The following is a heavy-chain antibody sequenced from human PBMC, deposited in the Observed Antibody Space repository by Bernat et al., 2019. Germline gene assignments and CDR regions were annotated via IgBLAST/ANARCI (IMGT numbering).Heavy chain of an antibody. CDR1: GGSISSSSYY. CDR2: IHYCGST. CDR3: ARHAMGDTTALTGWYRASDYCFDY. J-gene: IGHJ4*02. V-gene: IGHV4-39*01. Sequence: QLQLQESGPGLVKPSETLSLTCTVSGGSISSSSYYWGWTRQPPGKGLEWIGRIHYCGSTYYNPSLKSRVTISVGTSKNQYSLKLGSVTAADTAVYYCARHAMGDTTALTGWYRASDYCFDYWGQGTLVTVSS. D-gene: IGHD6-19*01.